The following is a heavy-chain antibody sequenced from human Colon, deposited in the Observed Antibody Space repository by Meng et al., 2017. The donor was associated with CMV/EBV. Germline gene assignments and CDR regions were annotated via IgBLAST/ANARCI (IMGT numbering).Heavy chain of an antibody. Sequence: GGSLRLSCAASGFTFDDHAMHWVRQVPGKGLEWVAVINWNSGSIGYADSVKGRFTVSRDNAENSLYLQMDSLRGEDTAIYYCARGSEYFDFWSSSDWGQGTLVTVSS. V-gene: IGHV3-9*01. CDR3: ARGSEYFDFWSSSD. CDR2: INWNSGSI. CDR1: GFTFDDHA. D-gene: IGHD3-3*01. J-gene: IGHJ4*02.